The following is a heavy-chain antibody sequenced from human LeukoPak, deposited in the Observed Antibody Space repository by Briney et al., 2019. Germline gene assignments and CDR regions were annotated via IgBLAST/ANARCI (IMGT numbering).Heavy chain of an antibody. CDR1: GDSISSYY. D-gene: IGHD1-26*01. Sequence: SETLSLTCTVSGDSISSYYWSWIRQPAGKGLEWIGRIYPSGRTNYNPSLKSRVTMSVDTSTNQFSLKLRFVIAADTAVYYCVRDGRRGSDFSGYFDYWGQGTLVTVSS. J-gene: IGHJ4*02. CDR2: IYPSGRT. V-gene: IGHV4-4*07. CDR3: VRDGRRGSDFSGYFDY.